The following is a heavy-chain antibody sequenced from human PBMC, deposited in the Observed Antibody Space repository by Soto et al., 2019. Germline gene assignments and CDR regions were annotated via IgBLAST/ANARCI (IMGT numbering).Heavy chain of an antibody. CDR1: GGSISSSSYY. J-gene: IGHJ5*02. CDR2: VYYSGTS. CDR3: ASYNWFDP. Sequence: PSETLSLTCTVSGGSISSSSYYWGWIRQPPGKGLEWIGSVYYSGTSYYNPSLKSRVTISVDTSKNQFSLKLSSVTAADTAVYYCASYNWFDPWGQGTLVTVSS. V-gene: IGHV4-39*01.